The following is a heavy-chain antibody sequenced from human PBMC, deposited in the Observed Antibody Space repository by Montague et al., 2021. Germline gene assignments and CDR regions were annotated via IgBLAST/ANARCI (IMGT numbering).Heavy chain of an antibody. D-gene: IGHD2-15*01. CDR1: GYSISSGYY. Sequence: SETLSLTCTVSGYSISSGYYWGWIRQPPGKGLEWIGSTFHSGSTXYNPSLKSRVTISVDTSKNQFSLKLTSVTAADTALYYCARDREAAPFDYWGQGTLVTVSS. J-gene: IGHJ4*02. CDR2: TFHSGST. CDR3: ARDREAAPFDY. V-gene: IGHV4-38-2*02.